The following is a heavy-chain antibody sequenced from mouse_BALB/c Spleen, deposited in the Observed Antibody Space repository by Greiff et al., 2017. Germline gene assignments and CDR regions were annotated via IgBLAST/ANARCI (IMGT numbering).Heavy chain of an antibody. V-gene: IGHV5-6-5*01. CDR2: ISSGGST. CDR1: GFTFSSYA. J-gene: IGHJ2*01. CDR3: ARALLDYLDY. Sequence: EVMLVESGGGLVKPGGSLKLSCAASGFTFSSYAMSWVRQTPEKRLEWVASISSGGSTYYPDSVKGRFTISRDNARNILYLQMSSLRSEDTAMYYCARALLDYLDYWGQGTTLTVSS. D-gene: IGHD2-10*01.